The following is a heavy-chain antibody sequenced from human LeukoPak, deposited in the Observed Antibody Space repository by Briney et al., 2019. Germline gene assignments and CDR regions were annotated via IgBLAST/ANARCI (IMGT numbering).Heavy chain of an antibody. V-gene: IGHV5-51*01. D-gene: IGHD5-18*01. J-gene: IGHJ3*02. CDR1: GYTFTDYW. CDR3: ARIQQPYAFDI. Sequence: GESLKISCKTSGYTFTDYWIGWVRQMPGKGLEWMGIIYPGDSDTRYSPSFQGQVTISADKSISTAYLQWSSLKASDTAMYYCARIQQPYAFDIWGQGTMVTVSS. CDR2: IYPGDSDT.